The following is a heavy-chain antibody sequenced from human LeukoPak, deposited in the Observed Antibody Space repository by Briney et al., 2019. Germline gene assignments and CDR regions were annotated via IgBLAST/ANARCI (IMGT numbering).Heavy chain of an antibody. V-gene: IGHV3-7*01. J-gene: IGHJ5*02. CDR3: ARRGIAAAGTIWFDP. Sequence: PGGSLRLSCAASGFTFSSYWMSWVRQAPGKGLEWVANIKQDGSEKYYVDSVKGRFIISRDNVKNSLYLQMNSLRAEDTAVYYCARRGIAAAGTIWFDPWGQGTLVTVSS. D-gene: IGHD6-13*01. CDR2: IKQDGSEK. CDR1: GFTFSSYW.